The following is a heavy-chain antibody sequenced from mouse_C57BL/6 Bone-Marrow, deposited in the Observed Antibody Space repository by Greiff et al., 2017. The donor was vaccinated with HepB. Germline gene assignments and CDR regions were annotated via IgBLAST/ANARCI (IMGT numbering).Heavy chain of an antibody. V-gene: IGHV5-9-1*02. D-gene: IGHD2-1*01. CDR1: GFTFSSYA. CDR3: TRDYGNRMDY. Sequence: EVQLVEPGEGLVKPGGSLKLSCAASGFTFSSYAMSWVRQTPEKRLEWVAYISSGGDYSYYADTVKGRFTISRDKARNTLYLQMSSLQSEDTALYYCTRDYGNRMDYWGQGTSVTVSS. CDR2: ISSGGDYS. J-gene: IGHJ4*01.